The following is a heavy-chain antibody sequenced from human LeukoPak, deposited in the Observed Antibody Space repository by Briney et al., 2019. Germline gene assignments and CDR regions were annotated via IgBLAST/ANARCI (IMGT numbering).Heavy chain of an antibody. CDR2: ISMSGATN. D-gene: IGHD5-18*01. J-gene: IGHJ3*02. Sequence: GSPRLTCAAYRYTFSDFEINWVLQAPGKGLEWVPYISMSGATNHYAAPVKGRFTITSPNARFALHLQMNSLRAKDTAVYYCARGWEDDVDPVKDPSEGHDAFDIWGQGTRVTFSS. V-gene: IGHV3-48*03. CDR3: ARGWEDDVDPVKDPSEGHDAFDI. CDR1: RYTFSDFE.